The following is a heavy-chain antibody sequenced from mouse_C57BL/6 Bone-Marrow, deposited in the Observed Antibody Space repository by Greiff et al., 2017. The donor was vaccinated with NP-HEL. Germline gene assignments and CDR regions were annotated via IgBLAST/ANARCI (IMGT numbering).Heavy chain of an antibody. Sequence: VQLQQSGPVLVKPGASVKMSCKASGYTFTDYYMNWVKQSHGKSLEWIGVINPYNGGTSYNQKFKGKATLTVDKSSSTAYMELNSLTSEDSAVYYCARKGAYYYGSSHWYFDVWGTGTTVTVSS. V-gene: IGHV1-19*01. CDR3: ARKGAYYYGSSHWYFDV. CDR1: GYTFTDYY. D-gene: IGHD1-1*01. CDR2: INPYNGGT. J-gene: IGHJ1*03.